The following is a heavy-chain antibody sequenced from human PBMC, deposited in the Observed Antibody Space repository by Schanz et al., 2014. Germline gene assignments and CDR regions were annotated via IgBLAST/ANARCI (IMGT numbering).Heavy chain of an antibody. D-gene: IGHD5-12*01. CDR1: GGTFSSFG. CDR2: ISPYTGNT. Sequence: QVQLVQSGAEVKKPGSSVKVSCKASGGTFSSFGINWVQQAPGQGLEWMGWISPYTGNTHYFDKMEGRVTMTTDTSTSTAYMELRSLRSDDTAMYYCARGGGPEDVFDIWGQGTILTVSS. CDR3: ARGGGPEDVFDI. J-gene: IGHJ3*02. V-gene: IGHV1-18*01.